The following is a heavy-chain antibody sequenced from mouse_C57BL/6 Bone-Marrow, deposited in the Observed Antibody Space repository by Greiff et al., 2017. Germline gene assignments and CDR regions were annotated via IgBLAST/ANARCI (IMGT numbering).Heavy chain of an antibody. D-gene: IGHD2-4*01. J-gene: IGHJ4*01. CDR2: IWSDGST. CDR3: DRPGYDYGGSDMDY. V-gene: IGHV2-6*03. Sequence: VKLMESGPGLVAPSQSLSITCTVSGFSLTSYGVHWVRQPPGKGLEWLVVIWSDGSTTYNSARKSRLSTNKDNSKSQIFLKMNSLQTDDTARYYCDRPGYDYGGSDMDYWGQGTSVTVSS. CDR1: GFSLTSYG.